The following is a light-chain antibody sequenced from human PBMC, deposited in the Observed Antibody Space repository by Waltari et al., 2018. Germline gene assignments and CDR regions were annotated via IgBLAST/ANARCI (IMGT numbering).Light chain of an antibody. CDR2: EVS. CDR1: TSDVGGYHY. Sequence: QSALTQPASVSGSPGHSTTFSCTGTTSDVGGYHYVSWYQQHTGKATKLMIYEVSTRPSGVSNRFSGSKSGNTASLTISGLQAEDEADYYYSSYTSSSTLVFGGGTKLTVL. J-gene: IGLJ2*01. V-gene: IGLV2-14*01. CDR3: SSYTSSSTLV.